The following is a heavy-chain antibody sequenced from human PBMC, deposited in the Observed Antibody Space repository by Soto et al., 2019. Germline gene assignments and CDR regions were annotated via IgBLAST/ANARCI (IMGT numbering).Heavy chain of an antibody. V-gene: IGHV1-8*01. D-gene: IGHD1-1*01. Sequence: SVKVSCKASGYTFTSYDINWVRQATGQGLEWMGWMNPNSGNTGYAQKFQGRVTMTRNTSISTAYMELSSLRSEDTAVYYCARGQDDLYYYYYYGMDVWGQGTTVTVSS. CDR3: ARGQDDLYYYYYYGMDV. J-gene: IGHJ6*02. CDR2: MNPNSGNT. CDR1: GYTFTSYD.